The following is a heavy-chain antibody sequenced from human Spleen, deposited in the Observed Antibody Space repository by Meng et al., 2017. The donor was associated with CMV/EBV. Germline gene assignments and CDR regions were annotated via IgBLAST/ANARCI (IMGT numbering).Heavy chain of an antibody. CDR1: GCSLRASGVG. V-gene: IGHV2-5*01. Sequence: FSGCSLRASGVGVALIRQPPGKALEWLALIYWNDDKRYSPSLKSRVTIAKDTSKNQVVLTMTDMDPVDTATYYCTRTRDYGGNWLDPWGQGTLVTVSS. J-gene: IGHJ5*02. D-gene: IGHD4-23*01. CDR3: TRTRDYGGNWLDP. CDR2: IYWNDDK.